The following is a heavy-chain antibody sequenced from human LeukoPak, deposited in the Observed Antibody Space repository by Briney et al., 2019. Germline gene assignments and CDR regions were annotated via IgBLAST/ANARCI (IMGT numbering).Heavy chain of an antibody. V-gene: IGHV3-30-3*01. CDR2: ISYDGCNK. D-gene: IGHD6-13*01. CDR1: GFTFSSYA. J-gene: IGHJ4*02. CDR3: ARDSLAYSSSWYPVDY. Sequence: GGSLRLSCAASGFTFSSYAMHWVRQAPGKGLEWVAVISYDGCNKYYADSVKGRFTISRDNSKNTLYLQMNSLRAEDTAVYYCARDSLAYSSSWYPVDYWGQGTLVTVSS.